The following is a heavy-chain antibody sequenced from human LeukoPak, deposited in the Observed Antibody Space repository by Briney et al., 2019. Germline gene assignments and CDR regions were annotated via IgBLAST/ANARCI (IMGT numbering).Heavy chain of an antibody. CDR2: IYSGGST. D-gene: IGHD4-17*01. J-gene: IGHJ4*02. CDR3: AREYDYGDYSIDY. Sequence: GGPLRLSCAASGFTVSSNYMSWVRQAPGKGLEWVSVIYSGGSTYYADSVKGRFTISRDNSKNTLYLQMNSLRAEDTAVYYCAREYDYGDYSIDYWGQGTLVTVSS. V-gene: IGHV3-53*01. CDR1: GFTVSSNY.